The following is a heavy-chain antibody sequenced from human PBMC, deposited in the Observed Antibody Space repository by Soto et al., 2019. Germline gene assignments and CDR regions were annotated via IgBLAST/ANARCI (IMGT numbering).Heavy chain of an antibody. D-gene: IGHD3-22*01. J-gene: IGHJ5*02. CDR3: ARSYYYDSSGYYFTHFDP. Sequence: SETLSLTCTVSGGSISRYYWSWIRQPPGKGLEWIGYIYYSGSTNYNPSLKSRVTISVDTSKNQFSLKLSSVTAADTAVYYCARSYYYDSSGYYFTHFDPWGQGTLVTVSS. V-gene: IGHV4-59*01. CDR2: IYYSGST. CDR1: GGSISRYY.